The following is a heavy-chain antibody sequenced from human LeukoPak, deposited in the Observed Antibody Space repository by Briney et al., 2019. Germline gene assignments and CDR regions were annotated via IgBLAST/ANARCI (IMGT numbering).Heavy chain of an antibody. V-gene: IGHV3-9*01. J-gene: IGHJ4*02. CDR3: AKDGVDYYGSGSYYTY. Sequence: GGSLRLSCAASGFTFDDYAMHWVRQAPGKGLEWVSGISWNSGSIGYADTVKGRFTISRDNAKNSLYLQMNSLRAEDTALYYCAKDGVDYYGSGSYYTYWGQGTLVTVSS. CDR1: GFTFDDYA. D-gene: IGHD3-10*01. CDR2: ISWNSGSI.